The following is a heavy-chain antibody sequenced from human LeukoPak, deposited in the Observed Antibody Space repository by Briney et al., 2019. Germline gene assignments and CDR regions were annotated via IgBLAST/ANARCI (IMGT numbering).Heavy chain of an antibody. D-gene: IGHD2-15*01. J-gene: IGHJ5*01. CDR1: GYTFTSYA. CDR3: ARGGIVVVVAANNWFDS. CDR2: ISADNGNT. Sequence: ASVKVSCKASGYTFTSYAISWVRQAPGQGLEWMGWISADNGNTDYAQRFQGRVTMTTDTSISTAYMELSRLRSDDTAVYYCARGGIVVVVAANNWFDSWGQGTLVTVSS. V-gene: IGHV1-18*01.